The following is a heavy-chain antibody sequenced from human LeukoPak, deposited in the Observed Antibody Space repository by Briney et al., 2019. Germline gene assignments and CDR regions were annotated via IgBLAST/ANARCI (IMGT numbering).Heavy chain of an antibody. J-gene: IGHJ4*02. D-gene: IGHD3-3*01. Sequence: PSETLSLTCAVYGGSFSGYYWSWIRQPPGKGLEWIGEINHSGSTNYNPSLKSRVTMSVDTSKNQFSLKLSSVTAADTAVYYCARGFWSGYFDYWGQGTLVTVSS. CDR3: ARGFWSGYFDY. V-gene: IGHV4-34*01. CDR1: GGSFSGYY. CDR2: INHSGST.